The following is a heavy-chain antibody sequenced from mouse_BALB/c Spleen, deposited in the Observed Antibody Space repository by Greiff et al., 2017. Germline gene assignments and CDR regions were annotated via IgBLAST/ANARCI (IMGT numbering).Heavy chain of an antibody. CDR1: GHTFTNYW. CDR3: ARPQYGNPRGFAY. D-gene: IGHD2-10*02. CDR2: IYPGGGYT. Sequence: VQLQQSGAELVRPGTSVKISCKASGHTFTNYWLGWVKQRPGHGLEWIGDIYPGGGYTNYNEKFKGKATLTADTSSSTAYMQLSSLTSEDSAVYFCARPQYGNPRGFAYWGQGTLVTVSA. V-gene: IGHV1-63*02. J-gene: IGHJ3*01.